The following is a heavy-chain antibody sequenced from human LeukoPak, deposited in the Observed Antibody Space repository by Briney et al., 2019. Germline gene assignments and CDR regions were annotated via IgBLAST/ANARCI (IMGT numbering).Heavy chain of an antibody. J-gene: IGHJ4*02. CDR1: GYTFTVYY. CDR3: ARDGSPSGYDSGGSDY. CDR2: INPNSGDT. Sequence: ASVKVSCKGSGYTFTVYYINWVRQAPGQGLEWMGWINPNSGDTNFAQTFQGRVTMARDTSISTAYMELTGLRSDDTAVYYCARDGSPSGYDSGGSDYWGQGTLVTVSS. V-gene: IGHV1-2*02. D-gene: IGHD5-12*01.